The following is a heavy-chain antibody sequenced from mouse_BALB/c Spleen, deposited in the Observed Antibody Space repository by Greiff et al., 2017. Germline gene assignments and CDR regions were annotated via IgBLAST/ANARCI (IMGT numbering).Heavy chain of an antibody. J-gene: IGHJ2*01. V-gene: IGHV5-4*02. CDR2: ISDGGSYT. CDR1: GFTFSDYY. CDR3: ARAYYRYYFDY. D-gene: IGHD2-14*01. Sequence: VHLVESGGGLVKPGGSLKLSCAASGFTFSDYYMYWVRQTPEKRLEWVATISDGGSYTYYPDSVKGRFTISRDNAKNNLYLQMSSLKSEDTAMYYCARAYYRYYFDYWGQGTTLTVSS.